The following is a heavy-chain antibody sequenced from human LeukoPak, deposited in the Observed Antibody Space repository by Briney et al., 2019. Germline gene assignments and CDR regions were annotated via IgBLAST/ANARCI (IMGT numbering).Heavy chain of an antibody. V-gene: IGHV4-59*01. CDR1: GDSISSYY. J-gene: IGHJ5*02. CDR2: IYYSGST. CDR3: ARGRDWFDP. Sequence: ASETLSLTCAVSGDSISSYYWSWIRQPPGKGLEWIGYIYYSGSTNYNPSLKSRVTISVDTSKNQFSLKLSSVTAADTAVYYCARGRDWFDPWGQGTLVTVSS.